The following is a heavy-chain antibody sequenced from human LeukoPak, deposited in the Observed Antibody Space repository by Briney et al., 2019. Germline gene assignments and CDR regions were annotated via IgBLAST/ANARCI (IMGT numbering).Heavy chain of an antibody. D-gene: IGHD3-9*01. Sequence: GGSLRLSCAASGFTFRSYAMSWVRQAPGKGLEWVSAIIGSGGSTYYADSVKGRFTISRDNSKNALYLQMNSLRAEDTALYYCAKEMSDIVAGYADAFDIWGQGTMVTVSS. CDR1: GFTFRSYA. CDR2: IIGSGGST. J-gene: IGHJ3*02. CDR3: AKEMSDIVAGYADAFDI. V-gene: IGHV3-23*01.